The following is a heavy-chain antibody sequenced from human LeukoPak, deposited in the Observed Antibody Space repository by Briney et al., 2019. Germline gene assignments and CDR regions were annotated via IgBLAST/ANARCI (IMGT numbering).Heavy chain of an antibody. CDR1: GFIVSHNY. Sequence: GGSLRLSCAASGFIVSHNYMTWVRQAPGKGLEWISVIYIDGTTYCADSVKGRFTISRDQANNTLYLQMNTLRDEDTAVYYCARGPRYSFYWGQGTLVSVSS. CDR2: IYIDGTT. D-gene: IGHD6-13*01. CDR3: ARGPRYSFY. V-gene: IGHV3-53*01. J-gene: IGHJ4*02.